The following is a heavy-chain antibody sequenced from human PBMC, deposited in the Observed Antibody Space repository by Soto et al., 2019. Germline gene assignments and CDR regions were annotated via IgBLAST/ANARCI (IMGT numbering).Heavy chain of an antibody. V-gene: IGHV4-34*01. CDR2: INHSGST. Sequence: SETLSLTCAVSGGSFTGSYWCWIRQPPGKGLEWIGDINHSGSTNYNPSLKTRVTISVDTSNNQFSLTLTSVTAADAAMYYCARGSTTEKVDSWGQGILVTVSS. CDR1: GGSFTGSY. J-gene: IGHJ4*02. CDR3: ARGSTTEKVDS.